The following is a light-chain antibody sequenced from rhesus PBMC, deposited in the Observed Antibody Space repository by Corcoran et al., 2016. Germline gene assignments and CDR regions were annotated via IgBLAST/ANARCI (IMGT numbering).Light chain of an antibody. V-gene: IGLV2-23*03. CDR1: SNDVGGYDY. CDR3: SSYAGSNTYI. Sequence: QAAPTQSPSVSGSPGQSVTISCTGTSNDVGGYDYVSWYQQHPGTAPKLMIYEVSKRPSGVSDRFSGSKSGNTASLTISGLQAEDEADYYCSSYAGSNTYIFGAGTRLTVL. CDR2: EVS. J-gene: IGLJ1*01.